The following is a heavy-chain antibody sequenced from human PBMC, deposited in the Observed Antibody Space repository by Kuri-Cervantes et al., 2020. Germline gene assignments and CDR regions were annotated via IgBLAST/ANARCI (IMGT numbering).Heavy chain of an antibody. Sequence: ASVKVSCKASGYTFTGYYMHWVRQAPGQGLEWMGWNNPNSGGTNYAQKFQGWVTMTRDTSISTAYMELSRLRSDDTAVYYCVKYYYDSSGWWLDAFDIWGQGTMVTVS. CDR3: VKYYYDSSGWWLDAFDI. J-gene: IGHJ3*02. D-gene: IGHD3-22*01. CDR1: GYTFTGYY. CDR2: NNPNSGGT. V-gene: IGHV1-2*04.